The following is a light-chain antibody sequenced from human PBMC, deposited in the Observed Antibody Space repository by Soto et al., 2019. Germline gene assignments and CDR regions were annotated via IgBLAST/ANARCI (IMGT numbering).Light chain of an antibody. CDR1: QSISNY. CDR3: HQSFSTPYT. V-gene: IGKV1-39*01. CDR2: TAS. Sequence: DIQMTQSPSSLSASVGDRVTITCRASQSISNYLNWYQHKPGKAPKLLINTASTLQGDVPSRFTGSGSRTEFTLTIRSLQPEDFATYYCHQSFSTPYTFGQGTKLEIK. J-gene: IGKJ2*01.